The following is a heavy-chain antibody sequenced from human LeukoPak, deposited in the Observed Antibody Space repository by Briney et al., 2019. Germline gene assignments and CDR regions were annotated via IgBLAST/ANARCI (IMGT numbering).Heavy chain of an antibody. V-gene: IGHV4-39*01. CDR2: GYYNGMT. CDR3: SRLLAAAQTDYFDY. J-gene: IGHJ4*02. CDR1: GGSISSSNYY. D-gene: IGHD6-13*01. Sequence: SETLSLTCTVSGGSISSSNYYWAWIRQPPGKGLEWVGNGYYNGMTYYNSSLKSRVTISVDTSKNQFSLKLTSVTAADTAVYFCSRLLAAAQTDYFDYWGQGTKVTVSS.